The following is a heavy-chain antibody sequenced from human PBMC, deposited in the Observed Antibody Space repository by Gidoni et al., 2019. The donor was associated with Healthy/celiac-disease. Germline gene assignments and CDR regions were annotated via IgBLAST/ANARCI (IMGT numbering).Heavy chain of an antibody. J-gene: IGHJ6*02. Sequence: QVQLVQSGAEVKKPGSSVKVSCKASGGTVSSYASSWVRQAAGQGLEWMGGSIPIFGTANYAQKFQGRVTITADESTSTAYMELSSLRSEDTAVYYCARDRTKNYDFWSGPGPHHYYYGMDVWGQGTTVTVSS. CDR3: ARDRTKNYDFWSGPGPHHYYYGMDV. D-gene: IGHD3-3*01. CDR1: GGTVSSYA. CDR2: SIPIFGTA. V-gene: IGHV1-69*01.